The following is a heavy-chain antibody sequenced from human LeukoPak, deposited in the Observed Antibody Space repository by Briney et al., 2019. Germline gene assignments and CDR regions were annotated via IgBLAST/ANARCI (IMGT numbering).Heavy chain of an antibody. D-gene: IGHD6-6*01. CDR1: GGSISSYY. CDR3: ARDRIAARGWFDP. CDR2: IYTGGST. V-gene: IGHV4-4*07. J-gene: IGHJ5*02. Sequence: SETLSLTCTVSGGSISSYYWSRIRQPAGKGLEWIGRIYTGGSTNYNPSHKSRVTMSVDTSKNQFSLKLSSVTAADTAVYYCARDRIAARGWFDPWGQGTLVTVSS.